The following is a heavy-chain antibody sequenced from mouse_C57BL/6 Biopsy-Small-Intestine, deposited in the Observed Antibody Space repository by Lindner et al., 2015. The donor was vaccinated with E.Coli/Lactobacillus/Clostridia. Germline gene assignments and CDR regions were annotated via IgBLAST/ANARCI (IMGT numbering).Heavy chain of an antibody. D-gene: IGHD2-5*01. Sequence: VQLQESGPELVKPGASVKISCKASGYSFTGYYMNWVKQSPEKSLEWIGEINPSTGGTTYNQKFKAKATLTVDKSSSTAYMQLKSLTSEDSAVYYCARGSNYVLYAMDYWGQGTSVTVSS. CDR3: ARGSNYVLYAMDY. CDR1: GYSFTGYY. V-gene: IGHV1-42*01. J-gene: IGHJ4*01. CDR2: INPSTGGT.